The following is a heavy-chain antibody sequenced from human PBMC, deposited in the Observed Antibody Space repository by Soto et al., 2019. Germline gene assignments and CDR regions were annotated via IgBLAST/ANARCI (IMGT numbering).Heavy chain of an antibody. Sequence: SQTLSLTCSISGDSLSRSRVTWNWIRQSPSRGLEWLGRTYYRSKWYNDYAESVKSRITINPDTSKNQFSLHLNSVTPEDTAVYYCVRLIGNSWLDFWGQGTLVTVSS. V-gene: IGHV6-1*01. CDR3: VRLIGNSWLDF. CDR2: TYYRSKWYN. D-gene: IGHD1-26*01. J-gene: IGHJ5*01. CDR1: GDSLSRSRVT.